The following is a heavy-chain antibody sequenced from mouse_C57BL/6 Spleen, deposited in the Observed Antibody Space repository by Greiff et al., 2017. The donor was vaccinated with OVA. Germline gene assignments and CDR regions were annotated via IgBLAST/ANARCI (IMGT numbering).Heavy chain of an antibody. Sequence: QVQLQQPGAELVKPGASVKLSCKASGYTFTSYWMHWVKQRPGQGLEWIGMIHPNSGSTNYNEKFKSKATLTVDKSSSTAYMQLSSLTSEDSAVYYCARSAYYSNLYYFDYWGQGTTLTVSS. D-gene: IGHD2-5*01. V-gene: IGHV1-64*01. CDR3: ARSAYYSNLYYFDY. J-gene: IGHJ2*01. CDR1: GYTFTSYW. CDR2: IHPNSGST.